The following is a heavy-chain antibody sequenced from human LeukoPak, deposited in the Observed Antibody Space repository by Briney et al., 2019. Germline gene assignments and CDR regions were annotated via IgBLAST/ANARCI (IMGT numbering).Heavy chain of an antibody. Sequence: SVKVSCKASGGTFSSYAISWVRQAPGQGLEWMGGIIPIFGTANYAQKFQGRVTITADESTSTAYMELSSLRSEDTAVYYCAHTDGITGTTDYYYGMDVWGQGTTVTVSS. CDR3: AHTDGITGTTDYYYGMDV. CDR2: IIPIFGTA. V-gene: IGHV1-69*13. CDR1: GGTFSSYA. D-gene: IGHD1-7*01. J-gene: IGHJ6*02.